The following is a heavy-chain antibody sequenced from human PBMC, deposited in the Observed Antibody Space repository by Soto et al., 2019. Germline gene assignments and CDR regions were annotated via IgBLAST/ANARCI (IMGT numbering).Heavy chain of an antibody. CDR2: IDGTGAYI. J-gene: IGHJ5*01. Sequence: EVQLLESGGGLVQPGGSLRLSCTASGFTFSSYPMTWVRQAPGKGLAWVSAIDGTGAYIYYINSVKGRFTISRDNSKNTLYLQMNSLRAEDTAVYYCARNMAKPTYDSWGQGTLVTVSP. D-gene: IGHD1-1*01. CDR1: GFTFSSYP. CDR3: ARNMAKPTYDS. V-gene: IGHV3-23*01.